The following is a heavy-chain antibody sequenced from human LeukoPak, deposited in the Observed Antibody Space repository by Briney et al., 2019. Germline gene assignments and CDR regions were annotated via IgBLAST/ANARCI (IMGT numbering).Heavy chain of an antibody. CDR1: NDSIKNYY. Sequence: PSETLSLTCNVSNDSIKNYYWSWIRQPPGKGLEWIGFVLYNGRTNSNPSLKSRVSISIDTSKSQFSLNLNSVTPADTAVYYCARCARRFIGSYADIWGQGTMVTVSS. V-gene: IGHV4-59*01. CDR2: VLYNGRT. J-gene: IGHJ3*02. CDR3: ARCARRFIGSYADI. D-gene: IGHD1-26*01.